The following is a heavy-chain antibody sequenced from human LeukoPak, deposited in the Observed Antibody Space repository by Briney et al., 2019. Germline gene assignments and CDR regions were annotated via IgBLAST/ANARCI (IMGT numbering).Heavy chain of an antibody. V-gene: IGHV4-34*01. D-gene: IGHD5-18*01. Sequence: SENLSLTCAVYGGSFSGYYWSWIRQPPGKGLEWIGEINHSGSTNYNPSLKSRVTISVDTSKNQFSLKLSSVTAADTAVYYCASVGSSYGYPNWFDPWGQGTLVTVSS. J-gene: IGHJ5*02. CDR2: INHSGST. CDR3: ASVGSSYGYPNWFDP. CDR1: GGSFSGYY.